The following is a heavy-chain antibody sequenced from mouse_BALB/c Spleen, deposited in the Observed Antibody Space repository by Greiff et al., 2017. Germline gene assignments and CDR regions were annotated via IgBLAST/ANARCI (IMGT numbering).Heavy chain of an antibody. Sequence: VQLKQSGTVLARPGASVKMSCKASGYSFTSYWMHWVKQRPGQGLEWIGAIYPGNSDTSYNQKFKGKAKLTAVTSASTAYMELSSLTNEDSAVYYCTRKNNWVPFDYWGQGTTLTVSS. CDR1: GYSFTSYW. D-gene: IGHD4-1*02. CDR3: TRKNNWVPFDY. J-gene: IGHJ2*01. V-gene: IGHV1-5*01. CDR2: IYPGNSDT.